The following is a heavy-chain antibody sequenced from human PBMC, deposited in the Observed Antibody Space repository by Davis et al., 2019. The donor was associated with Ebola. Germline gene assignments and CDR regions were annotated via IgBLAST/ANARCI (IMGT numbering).Heavy chain of an antibody. V-gene: IGHV3-11*04. Sequence: GESLKISCAASGFTFSDYYMSWIRQAPGKGLEWVSYISSSDSTIYYADSVKGRFTISRDNAKNSLYLQMNSLRDEDTAVYYCARESYDYIWGSYRIFFDYWGQGTLVTVSS. D-gene: IGHD3-16*02. CDR2: ISSSDSTI. CDR3: ARESYDYIWGSYRIFFDY. CDR1: GFTFSDYY. J-gene: IGHJ4*02.